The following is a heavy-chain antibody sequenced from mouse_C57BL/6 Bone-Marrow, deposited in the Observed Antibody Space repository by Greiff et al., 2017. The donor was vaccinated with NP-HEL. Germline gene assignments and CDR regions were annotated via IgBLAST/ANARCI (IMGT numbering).Heavy chain of an antibody. J-gene: IGHJ3*01. Sequence: QVQLQQSGAELARNGEAGKVAGKASCSPFPRSGLLWVPPLPFHCLEWIGEIYPRSGNTYYNEKFKGKATLTADKSSSTAYMELRSLTSEDSAVYFCAREEDSNYEFAYWGQGTLVTVSA. CDR3: AREEDSNYEFAY. CDR1: CSPFPRSG. D-gene: IGHD2-5*01. CDR2: IYPRSGNT. V-gene: IGHV1-81*01.